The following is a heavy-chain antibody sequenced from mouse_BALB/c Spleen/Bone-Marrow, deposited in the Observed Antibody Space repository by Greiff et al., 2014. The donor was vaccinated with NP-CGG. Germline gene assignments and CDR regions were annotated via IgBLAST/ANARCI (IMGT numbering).Heavy chain of an antibody. D-gene: IGHD2-10*02. CDR1: GFTFSDYY. CDR3: ARSGERYGAMDY. J-gene: IGHJ4*01. Sequence: DVHLVDSGGGLVKPGGSLKLSCAASGFTFSDYYMYWVRQTPEKRLEWVATISDGGGYTYYPDSVWGRFTISRDNAKNNLYLQMSNLKSEDTAMYYCARSGERYGAMDYWGQGTSVTVFS. CDR2: ISDGGGYT. V-gene: IGHV5-4*02.